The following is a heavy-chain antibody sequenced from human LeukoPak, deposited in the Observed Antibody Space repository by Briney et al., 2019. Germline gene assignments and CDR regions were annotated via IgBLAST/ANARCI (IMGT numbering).Heavy chain of an antibody. CDR1: GGTFSSYA. CDR2: IIPIFGTA. J-gene: IGHJ4*02. Sequence: SVKVSCKASGGTFSSYAISWVRQAPGQGLEWMGGIIPIFGTANYAQKFQGRVMITADESTSTAYMELSSLRSEDTAVYYCARSHYYDSSGYYYPGDYWGQGTLVTVSS. D-gene: IGHD3-22*01. V-gene: IGHV1-69*13. CDR3: ARSHYYDSSGYYYPGDY.